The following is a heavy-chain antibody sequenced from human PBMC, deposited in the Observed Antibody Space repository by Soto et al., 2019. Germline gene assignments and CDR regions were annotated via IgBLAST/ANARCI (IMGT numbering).Heavy chain of an antibody. J-gene: IGHJ4*02. D-gene: IGHD3-10*01. CDR3: ARAIIRGFGEFPNLFDY. CDR2: TYYRSKWYN. Sequence: SQTLSLTCAISGDRVSSNSAAWNWIRQSPSRGLEWLGRTYYRSKWYNDYAVSVKSRITINPNASKNQFSLQLNSVTPEDTAVYYCARAIIRGFGEFPNLFDYWGQGTLVTVSS. CDR1: GDRVSSNSAA. V-gene: IGHV6-1*01.